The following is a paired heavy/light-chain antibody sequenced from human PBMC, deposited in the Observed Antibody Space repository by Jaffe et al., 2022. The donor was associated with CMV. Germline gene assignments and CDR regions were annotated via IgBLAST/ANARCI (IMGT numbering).Heavy chain of an antibody. CDR2: IKSKTDGGTT. CDR1: GFTFSNAW. D-gene: IGHD3-10*01. Sequence: EVQLVESGGGLVKPGGSLRLSCAASGFTFSNAWMSWVRQAPGKGLEWVGRIKSKTDGGTTDYAAPVKGRFTISRDDSKNTLYLQMNSLKTEDTAVYYCVGRPGGTLWFGELLPSEEFDYWGQGTLVTVSS. CDR3: VGRPGGTLWFGELLPSEEFDY. V-gene: IGHV3-15*01. J-gene: IGHJ4*02.
Light chain of an antibody. CDR2: GAS. J-gene: IGKJ1*01. V-gene: IGKV3-20*01. Sequence: EIVLTQSPGTLSLSPGERATLSCRASQSVSSSYLAWYQQKPGQAPRLLIYGASSRATGIPDRFSGSGSGTDFTLTISRLEPEDFAVYYCQQYGSSSWTFGQGTKVEIK. CDR1: QSVSSSY. CDR3: QQYGSSSWT.